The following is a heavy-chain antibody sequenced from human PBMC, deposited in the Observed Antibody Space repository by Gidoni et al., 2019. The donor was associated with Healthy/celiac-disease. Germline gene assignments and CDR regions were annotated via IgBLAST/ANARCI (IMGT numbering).Heavy chain of an antibody. J-gene: IGHJ4*02. Sequence: QVQLQESGPGLVKPSQTLSRTCTVAGGTISSGSYYWSWIRQPAGKGLECIGRIATSGSTNSNPSLKSRVPISVDTSKTQFSLKLSSVTAADTAVYYCAREGDYVMTDYWGQGTLVTVSS. V-gene: IGHV4-61*02. CDR2: IATSGST. CDR1: GGTISSGSYY. D-gene: IGHD3-16*01. CDR3: AREGDYVMTDY.